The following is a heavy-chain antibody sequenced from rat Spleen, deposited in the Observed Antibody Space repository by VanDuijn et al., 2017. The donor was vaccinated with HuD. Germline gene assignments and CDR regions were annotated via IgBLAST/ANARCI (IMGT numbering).Heavy chain of an antibody. J-gene: IGHJ2*01. Sequence: EVQLMESGGGLVQPGRSLKLSCVASGFTFNNYWMTWIRQAPGKGLEWVASITNTGRNTYYRDSVKGRFTISRDNANSILYLQMDSLRSEDTATYYCVRSVFDYWGHGVMVTVSS. V-gene: IGHV5-31*01. CDR1: GFTFNNYW. CDR3: VRSVFDY. CDR2: ITNTGRNT.